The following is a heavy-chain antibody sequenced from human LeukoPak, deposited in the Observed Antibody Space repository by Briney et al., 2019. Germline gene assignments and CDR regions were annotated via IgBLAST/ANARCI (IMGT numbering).Heavy chain of an antibody. D-gene: IGHD3-22*01. CDR2: ISYSGST. CDR3: ARPSTYYYDSSGHGAFDI. CDR1: GGSISGYY. V-gene: IGHV4-59*08. J-gene: IGHJ3*02. Sequence: SETLSLTCTVSGGSISGYYWSWIRQPPGKGLEWVGYISYSGSTNYNPSLKSRVTISVDTSKNQFSLKLSSVTAADTAVYYCARPSTYYYDSSGHGAFDIWGQGTMATVSS.